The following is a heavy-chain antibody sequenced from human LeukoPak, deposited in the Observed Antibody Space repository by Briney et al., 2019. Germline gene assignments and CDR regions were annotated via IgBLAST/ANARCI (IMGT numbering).Heavy chain of an antibody. Sequence: ASVKVSCKASGYTFTGYYMHWVRQAPGQGLEWMGWINPNSGGPNYAQKFQGRVTMTRDTSISTAYMELSRLRSDDTAVYYCARGRPQYYYDSSGYDYWGQGTLVTVSS. CDR3: ARGRPQYYYDSSGYDY. V-gene: IGHV1-2*02. CDR1: GYTFTGYY. CDR2: INPNSGGP. J-gene: IGHJ4*02. D-gene: IGHD3-22*01.